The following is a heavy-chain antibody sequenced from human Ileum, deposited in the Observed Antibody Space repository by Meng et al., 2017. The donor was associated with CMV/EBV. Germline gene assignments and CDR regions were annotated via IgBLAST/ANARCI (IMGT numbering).Heavy chain of an antibody. D-gene: IGHD2-2*01. Sequence: GYYWSWIRQPPGEGLEWIGDINHSGSTNSHPSLQSRVAISVDTSKNQFSLKLSSVTAADTAVYYCARGVRGYCSSTSCYLMGAWFDPWGQGTLVTVSS. V-gene: IGHV4-34*01. J-gene: IGHJ5*02. CDR2: INHSGST. CDR1: GYY. CDR3: ARGVRGYCSSTSCYLMGAWFDP.